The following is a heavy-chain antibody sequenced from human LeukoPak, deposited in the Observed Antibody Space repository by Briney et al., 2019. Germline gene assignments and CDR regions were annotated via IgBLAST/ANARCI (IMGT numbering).Heavy chain of an antibody. J-gene: IGHJ4*02. Sequence: GGSLRLSCAASGLTFSTSWMHWVRQGPGKGPVWVSRMNSDGRTIDYADSVKGRFIISRDNAKNTLYLQMNSLRAEDTAVYYCSRAGSYRFDYWGQGTLVTVSS. D-gene: IGHD3-16*02. CDR2: MNSDGRTI. CDR3: SRAGSYRFDY. CDR1: GLTFSTSW. V-gene: IGHV3-74*01.